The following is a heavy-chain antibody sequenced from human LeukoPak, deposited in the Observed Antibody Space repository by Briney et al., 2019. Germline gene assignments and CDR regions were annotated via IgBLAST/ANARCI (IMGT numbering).Heavy chain of an antibody. V-gene: IGHV3-21*01. J-gene: IGHJ6*02. CDR2: ISSSSSYI. CDR1: GFTFSCYS. Sequence: GSLRLSYAASGFTFSCYSLKWVRQAPGKGLEWVSSISSSSSYIYYADSVKGRFTISRDNAKNSLYLQMNSLRAEDTAVYYCARDNELLWFGEFYYYGMDVWGQGTTVTVSS. D-gene: IGHD3-10*01. CDR3: ARDNELLWFGEFYYYGMDV.